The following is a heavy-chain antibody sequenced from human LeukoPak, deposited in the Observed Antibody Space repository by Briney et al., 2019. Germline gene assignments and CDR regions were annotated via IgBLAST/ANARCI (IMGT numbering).Heavy chain of an antibody. CDR1: GGSISSGGYS. Sequence: SETLSLTCAVSGGSISSGGYSWSWIRQPPGKGLEWIGYSYHSGSTYYNPSPKTRVTISVDRSKNQSSLKLSSVTAADTAVYYCARGSGSTPPMDVWGQGTTVTVSS. D-gene: IGHD3-3*01. J-gene: IGHJ6*02. CDR2: SYHSGST. V-gene: IGHV4-30-2*01. CDR3: ARGSGSTPPMDV.